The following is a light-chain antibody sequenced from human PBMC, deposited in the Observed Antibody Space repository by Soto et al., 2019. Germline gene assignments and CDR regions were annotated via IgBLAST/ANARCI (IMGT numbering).Light chain of an antibody. CDR1: SANIGNNY. Sequence: QSVLTQPPSASGTPVQRGTISGAGRSANIGNNYVCWYQQIAGTAPKLIIYSNNQRPPGVPARFSGSKSVTSASLAIGGLRSEDEADYYCVSWDDSLSCLVFGTWTKVAVL. CDR3: VSWDDSLSCLV. CDR2: SNN. V-gene: IGLV1-47*02. J-gene: IGLJ1*01.